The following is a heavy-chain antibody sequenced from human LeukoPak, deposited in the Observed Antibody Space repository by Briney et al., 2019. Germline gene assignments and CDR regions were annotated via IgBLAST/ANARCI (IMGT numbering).Heavy chain of an antibody. D-gene: IGHD6-13*01. Sequence: PSETLSLTCTVSGSSISNYYWNWIRQPPGKGLEWIGYIYYTGSTNYNPSLKSRVTMSIDTSKNQFSLNLQSVTPEDTAVYYCARNLIPEQLVVNFWGQGTLVTVSS. J-gene: IGHJ4*02. CDR2: IYYTGST. CDR3: ARNLIPEQLVVNF. V-gene: IGHV4-59*01. CDR1: GSSISNYY.